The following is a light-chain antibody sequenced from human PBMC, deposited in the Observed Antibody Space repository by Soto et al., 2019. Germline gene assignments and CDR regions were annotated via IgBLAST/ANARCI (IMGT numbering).Light chain of an antibody. V-gene: IGKV3-20*01. CDR2: GAS. J-gene: IGKJ1*01. CDR1: QSVSNNY. CDR3: QQDGSSGT. Sequence: EIVLTQSPGTLSLSPGERANLSCRATQSVSNNYLAWYQQKPGQAPRLLIYGASNRATDIPDRFSGSGSGKDFTLTIRRLEPEEFSVYYCQQDGSSGTFGQGTKVEIK.